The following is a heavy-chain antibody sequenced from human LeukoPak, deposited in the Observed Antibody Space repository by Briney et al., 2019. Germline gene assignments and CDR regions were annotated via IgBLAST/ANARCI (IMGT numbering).Heavy chain of an antibody. V-gene: IGHV3-7*05. CDR3: ARDSRMRI. J-gene: IGHJ4*02. Sequence: GGSLRLSCVASQFTFSNYWMTWGRQAPGKGLEWVANIKPDGSDKYYVKSVEGRFTISRDNAKNSLSLQMNSLRAEDTAVYYCARDSRMRIWGQGTLVTVSS. CDR1: QFTFSNYW. D-gene: IGHD2-15*01. CDR2: IKPDGSDK.